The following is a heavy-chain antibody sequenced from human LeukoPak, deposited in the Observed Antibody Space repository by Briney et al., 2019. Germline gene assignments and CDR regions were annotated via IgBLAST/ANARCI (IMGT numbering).Heavy chain of an antibody. CDR3: ARNGYYSIGV. J-gene: IGHJ6*03. D-gene: IGHD2-8*01. CDR2: IYHSGRT. CDR1: GYSISSGYY. Sequence: SETLSLTCTVSGYSISSGYYWGWIRQPPGKGLEWIGSIYHSGRTFYNPSLKSRVTISVDTSKNQFSLKLYSVTAADTALYYCARNGYYSIGVWGKGTTVTVSS. V-gene: IGHV4-38-2*02.